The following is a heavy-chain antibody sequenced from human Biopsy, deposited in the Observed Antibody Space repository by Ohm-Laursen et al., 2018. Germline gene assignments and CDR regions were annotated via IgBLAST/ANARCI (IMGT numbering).Heavy chain of an antibody. CDR2: IRSKPDGGIA. J-gene: IGHJ5*02. D-gene: IGHD2-2*02. Sequence: SLRLSCSASGFTFSNAWISWVRQAPGKGLEWVGRIRSKPDGGIAEYTAPVKGRFTISRDDSENTVFLQMTSLKTEDTAVYYCTTDLAGYCSSTSCYKAIEFDPWGQGTLVTVSS. CDR1: GFTFSNAW. CDR3: TTDLAGYCSSTSCYKAIEFDP. V-gene: IGHV3-15*01.